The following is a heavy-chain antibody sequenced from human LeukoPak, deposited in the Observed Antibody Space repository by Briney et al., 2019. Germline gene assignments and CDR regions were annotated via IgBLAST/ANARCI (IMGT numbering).Heavy chain of an antibody. Sequence: ASLKVSCKASGYTFTSYGISWVRQAPGQGLEWMGGISAYNGNTNYAQKLQDQVTITTDTATSPAYMELRRVRCEDTAVYYCARRIRGDSYGPNNWFDPWGQGTLVTVSS. J-gene: IGHJ5*02. CDR1: GYTFTSYG. CDR3: ARRIRGDSYGPNNWFDP. V-gene: IGHV1-18*01. D-gene: IGHD5-18*01. CDR2: ISAYNGNT.